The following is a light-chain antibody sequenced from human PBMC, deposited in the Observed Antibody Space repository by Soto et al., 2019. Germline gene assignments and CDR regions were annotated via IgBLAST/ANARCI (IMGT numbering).Light chain of an antibody. CDR3: SSYTSSSALNV. CDR2: DVS. J-gene: IGLJ1*01. CDR1: SSDVGGYNY. Sequence: QSALTQPASVSGSPGQSITISCTGTSSDVGGYNYVSCYQQHQGKAPKLMIYDVSNRPSGVSNRFAGSKSVTTPSLTISGLQAEDEDDYYCSSYTSSSALNVFGTGTKLTVL. V-gene: IGLV2-14*01.